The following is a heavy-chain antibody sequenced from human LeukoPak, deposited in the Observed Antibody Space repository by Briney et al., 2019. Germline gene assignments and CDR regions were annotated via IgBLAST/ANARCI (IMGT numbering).Heavy chain of an antibody. CDR1: GFTFSSYD. Sequence: GSLRLSCAASGFTFSSYDMHWVRQATGKGLEWVSAIGTGYDTYYPGSVKGRFAISRENAKNSLYLRMNSLRVEDTAVYYCARQKTPHGNFDYWGQGTLVTVSS. CDR3: ARQKTPHGNFDY. J-gene: IGHJ4*02. CDR2: IGTGYDT. V-gene: IGHV3-13*01. D-gene: IGHD1-26*01.